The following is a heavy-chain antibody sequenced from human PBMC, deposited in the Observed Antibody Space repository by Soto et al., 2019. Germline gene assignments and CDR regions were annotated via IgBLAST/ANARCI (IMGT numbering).Heavy chain of an antibody. D-gene: IGHD3-10*01. V-gene: IGHV1-18*01. J-gene: IGHJ4*02. CDR1: GYTFTSYG. CDR2: ISAQNGNT. Sequence: QVHLVQSGAEVKKPGASVKVSCKGSGYTFTSYGITWVRQAPGQGLAGTGWISAQNGNTNYAQKPQGRVPVTRHTSTSTAYMELRSLSSDDTDVADCARGRYGAYWGQGALVTVSS. CDR3: ARGRYGAY.